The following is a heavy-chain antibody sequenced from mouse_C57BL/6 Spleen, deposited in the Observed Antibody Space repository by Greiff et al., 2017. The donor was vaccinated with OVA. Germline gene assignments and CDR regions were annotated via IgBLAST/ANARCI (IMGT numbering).Heavy chain of an antibody. V-gene: IGHV1-22*01. CDR3: ARENWDEDFDY. CDR1: GYTFTDYN. D-gene: IGHD4-1*01. CDR2: INPNNGGT. Sequence: EVKLQQSGPELVKPGASVKMSCKASGYTFTDYNMHWVKQSHGKSLEWIGYINPNNGGTSYNQKFKGKATLTVNKSSSTAYMELRSLTSEDSAVYYCARENWDEDFDYWGQGTTLTVSS. J-gene: IGHJ2*01.